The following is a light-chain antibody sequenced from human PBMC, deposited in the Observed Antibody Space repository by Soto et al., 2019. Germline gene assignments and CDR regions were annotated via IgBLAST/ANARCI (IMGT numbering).Light chain of an antibody. CDR2: EVS. Sequence: QSALTQPASVSGSPGQSITISCTGTSTDIGAYNYVSWYQQHPGKAPKLLIYEVSNRPSGVSYRFSGSKSGNTASLTISGLQAEDEADYYCSSYSISDTLVFGTGTKLTVL. CDR3: SSYSISDTLV. V-gene: IGLV2-14*01. CDR1: STDIGAYNY. J-gene: IGLJ1*01.